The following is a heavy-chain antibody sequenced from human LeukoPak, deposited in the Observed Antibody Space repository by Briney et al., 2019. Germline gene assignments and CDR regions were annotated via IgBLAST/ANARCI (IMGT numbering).Heavy chain of an antibody. CDR3: ARDSHSLDMVTPGGFDP. J-gene: IGHJ5*02. CDR1: GDSISSYF. D-gene: IGHD2-8*01. V-gene: IGHV4-59*12. CDR2: VHSSGST. Sequence: PSETLSLTCTVSGDSISSYFWSWIRQPPGKGLEWIGYVHSSGSTSYNPSLRTRVTISVDTSKTQFSLNLRSVTAADTAVYYCARDSHSLDMVTPGGFDPWGQGTLVTVSS.